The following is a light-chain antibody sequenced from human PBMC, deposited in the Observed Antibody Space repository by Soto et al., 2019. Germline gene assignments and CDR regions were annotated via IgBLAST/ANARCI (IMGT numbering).Light chain of an antibody. CDR3: GSYTVTSTLMI. J-gene: IGLJ2*01. CDR1: PSDIGAYNY. CDR2: DVT. V-gene: IGLV2-14*03. Sequence: QSALTQPASVSGSPGQSITISCSGTPSDIGAYNYVSWYQHLPGKAPEVIIYDVTNRPSGVSSRFSGSKSGTTTSLTISGLQAEEEANYYCGSYTVTSTLMIFGGGTKLTVL.